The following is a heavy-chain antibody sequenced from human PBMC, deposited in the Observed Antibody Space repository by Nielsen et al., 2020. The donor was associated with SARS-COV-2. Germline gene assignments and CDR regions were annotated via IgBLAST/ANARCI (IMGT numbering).Heavy chain of an antibody. Sequence: WIRQPPGKGLEWVGFIRSKAYGGTAEYAASVKGRFTISRDDSKSTAYLQMNSLKTEDTAVYYCTRAYIVVVVAATAPSCFDYWGQGTLVTVSS. CDR2: IRSKAYGGTA. D-gene: IGHD2-15*01. J-gene: IGHJ4*02. CDR3: TRAYIVVVVAATAPSCFDY. V-gene: IGHV3-49*02.